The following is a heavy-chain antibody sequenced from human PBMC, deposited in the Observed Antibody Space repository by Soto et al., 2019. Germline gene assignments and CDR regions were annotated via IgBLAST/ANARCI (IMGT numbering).Heavy chain of an antibody. Sequence: QVQLVQSGAEVKKPGASVKVSCKASGGSVSNYTLSWVRQAPGQGLQWMGRIIPILGRANYAENFQGRLTIIADKSTTTAYMALSSLRSEDTAVYFCAGDSAYSNYAFDFWGQGNLVIVSS. V-gene: IGHV1-69*08. CDR3: AGDSAYSNYAFDF. J-gene: IGHJ4*02. D-gene: IGHD4-4*01. CDR1: GGSVSNYT. CDR2: IIPILGRA.